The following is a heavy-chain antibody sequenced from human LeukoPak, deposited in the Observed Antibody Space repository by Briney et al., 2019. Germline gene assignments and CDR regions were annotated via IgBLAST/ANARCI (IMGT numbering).Heavy chain of an antibody. CDR3: ARHSPVGDFGVVGY. CDR1: GGSISSSSYY. CDR2: IYYSGST. V-gene: IGHV4-39*01. J-gene: IGHJ4*02. D-gene: IGHD3-3*01. Sequence: PSETLSLTCTVSGGSISSSSYYWGWIRQPPGKGLEWIGSIYYSGSTYYNPSLKSRVTISVDTSKNQFSLKLSSVTAADTAVYYCARHSPVGDFGVVGYWGQGTLVTVSS.